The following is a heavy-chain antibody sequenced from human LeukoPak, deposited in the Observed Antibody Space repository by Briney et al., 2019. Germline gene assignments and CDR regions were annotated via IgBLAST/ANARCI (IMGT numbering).Heavy chain of an antibody. V-gene: IGHV3-30*04. J-gene: IGHJ6*02. CDR3: ARGGGLDV. D-gene: IGHD3-16*01. CDR2: ISYDGSKK. Sequence: PGGSLRLSCAASGFIFSNYAMHWVRQAPGKGLEWVAVISYDGSKKYHADSVKGRFTISRDNAKNSLYLQMSNLRAEDTAVYFCARGGGLDVWGQGATVTVSS. CDR1: GFIFSNYA.